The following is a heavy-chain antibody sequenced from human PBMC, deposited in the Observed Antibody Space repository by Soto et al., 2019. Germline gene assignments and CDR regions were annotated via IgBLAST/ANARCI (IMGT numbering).Heavy chain of an antibody. V-gene: IGHV4-30-4*01. CDR3: ARGGPEGTAIFNYFDY. CDR2: IYYSGST. CDR1: GGSTSSGDYY. J-gene: IGHJ4*02. Sequence: SETLSLTCTVSGGSTSSGDYYWSWIRQPPGKGLEWIGYIYYSGSTYYNPSLKSRVTISVDTSKNQFSLKLSSVTAADTAVYYCARGGPEGTAIFNYFDYWGQGTLVTVSS. D-gene: IGHD5-18*01.